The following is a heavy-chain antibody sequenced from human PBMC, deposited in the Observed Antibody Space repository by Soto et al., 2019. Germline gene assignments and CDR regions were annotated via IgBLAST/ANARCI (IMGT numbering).Heavy chain of an antibody. D-gene: IGHD3-3*01. CDR2: ISYNRTNE. CDR1: GFTFSRYS. CDR3: AIFTIFDPEIDY. V-gene: IGHV3-30-3*01. J-gene: IGHJ4*02. Sequence: PGGSLRLSCAASGFTFSRYSMHWVRQAPGKGLEWVAAISYNRTNESYADSVKGRFTISRDISKNTLYLQMNSLRPEDTAVYYCAIFTIFDPEIDYWGQGTLVTVSS.